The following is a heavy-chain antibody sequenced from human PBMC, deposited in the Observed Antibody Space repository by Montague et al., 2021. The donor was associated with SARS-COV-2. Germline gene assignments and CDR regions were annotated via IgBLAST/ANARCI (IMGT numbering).Heavy chain of an antibody. J-gene: IGHJ6*02. V-gene: IGHV4-34*01. CDR3: ASGIYPSGSYYNRYYYGLNM. CDR2: INHSANT. Sequence: SETLSLTYAVHGGSLSGYYWSWIRQPPEKGLEWIGEINHSANTKYNPSLKSPVTISIDTSKNQFSLKMTSVTAADTATYYCASGIYPSGSYYNRYYYGLNMWGPGTTVIVSS. CDR1: GGSLSGYY. D-gene: IGHD3-10*01.